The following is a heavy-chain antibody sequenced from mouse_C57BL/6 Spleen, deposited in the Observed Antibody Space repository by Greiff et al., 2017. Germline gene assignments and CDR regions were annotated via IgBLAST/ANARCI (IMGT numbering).Heavy chain of an antibody. D-gene: IGHD2-13*01. J-gene: IGHJ4*01. CDR3: AKRGRYDGDGRDYAMDY. CDR2: IWGGGST. V-gene: IGHV2-9*01. CDR1: GFSLTSYG. Sequence: VQRVESGPGLVAPSQSLSITCTVSGFSLTSYGVDWVRQPPGKGLEWLGVIWGGGSTNYNSALMSRLSISKDNSKSQVFLKMNSLQTDDTAMYYCAKRGRYDGDGRDYAMDYWGQGTSVTVSS.